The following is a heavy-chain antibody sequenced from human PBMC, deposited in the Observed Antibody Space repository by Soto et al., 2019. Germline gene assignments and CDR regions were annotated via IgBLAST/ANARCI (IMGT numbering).Heavy chain of an antibody. J-gene: IGHJ4*02. V-gene: IGHV1-8*01. CDR1: GYTFTDYD. CDR3: ARGTRACSSASCSQY. CDR2: MNPNSGNT. D-gene: IGHD2-2*01. Sequence: QVHLVQSGAEVEKPGASVKVSCKASGYTFTDYDINWVRQATGQGLEWMGWMNPNSGNTGYAQKFQGRVTMTRHTSISTAYMELSSLRSEDTAVYYCARGTRACSSASCSQYRGQGTLVTVSS.